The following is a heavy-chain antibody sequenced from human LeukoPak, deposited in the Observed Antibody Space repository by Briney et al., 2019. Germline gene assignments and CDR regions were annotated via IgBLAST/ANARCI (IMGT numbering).Heavy chain of an antibody. J-gene: IGHJ4*02. D-gene: IGHD6-6*01. CDR3: ARSPYSSSARKYYFDD. V-gene: IGHV4-59*01. CDR1: GGSISSYY. CDR2: IYYSGST. Sequence: SETLSLTCTVSGGSISSYYWSWIRQPPGKGLEWIGYIYYSGSTNYNPSLKSRVTISVDTSKNQFSLKLSSVTAADTAVYYCARSPYSSSARKYYFDDCGQGTLVTVSS.